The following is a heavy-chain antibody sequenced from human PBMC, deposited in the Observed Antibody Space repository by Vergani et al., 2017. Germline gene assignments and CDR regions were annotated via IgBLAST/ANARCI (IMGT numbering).Heavy chain of an antibody. CDR2: INSDGSST. Sequence: EVQLVESGGGLVQPGGSLRLSCAASGFTFSSYWMHWVRQAPGKGLVWVSRINSDGSSTSYADSVKGRFTISRDNAKNTLYLQMNSLRAEDTAVYYCARWAIGEYQLLRSSYYYYYGMDVWGQGTTVTVSS. D-gene: IGHD2-2*01. J-gene: IGHJ6*02. CDR3: ARWAIGEYQLLRSSYYYYYGMDV. CDR1: GFTFSSYW. V-gene: IGHV3-74*01.